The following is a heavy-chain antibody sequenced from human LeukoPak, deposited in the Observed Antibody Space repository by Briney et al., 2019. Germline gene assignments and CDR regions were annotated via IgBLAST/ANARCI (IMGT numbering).Heavy chain of an antibody. V-gene: IGHV4-34*01. CDR2: INLGGST. CDR3: ARGGYSYGYHWFDP. Sequence: SETLSLTCAVKGGSFTSNYWSWIRQPPGKGLEWIGEINLGGSTNYNASLKSRVTISVDTSKNQFSLKLSSVTAADTAVYYCARGGYSYGYHWFDPWGQGTLVTVSS. J-gene: IGHJ5*02. CDR1: GGSFTSNY. D-gene: IGHD5-18*01.